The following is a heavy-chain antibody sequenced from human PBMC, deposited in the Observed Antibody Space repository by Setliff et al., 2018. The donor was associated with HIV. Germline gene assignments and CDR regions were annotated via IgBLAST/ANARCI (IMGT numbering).Heavy chain of an antibody. J-gene: IGHJ4*02. Sequence: ASVKVSCKASGGTFSSYAISWVRQAPGQGLEWMGLINPSGGRTTYAQNFQGRVTMTRDTSTNTVYMELSSLTSEDTSVYYCARGGEGLANWGQGTLVTVSS. CDR2: INPSGGRT. D-gene: IGHD3-16*01. CDR3: ARGGEGLAN. CDR1: GGTFSSYA. V-gene: IGHV1-46*03.